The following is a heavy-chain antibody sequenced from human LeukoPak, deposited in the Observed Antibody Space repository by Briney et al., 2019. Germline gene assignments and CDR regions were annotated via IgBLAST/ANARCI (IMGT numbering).Heavy chain of an antibody. CDR2: INSSGYTI. D-gene: IGHD3-10*01. J-gene: IGHJ4*02. CDR1: GFTFSDYY. Sequence: GGSLRLSCAASGFTFSDYYMTWLRQAPGEGLEWVSYINSSGYTIYYSDSVKGRFTISRDNAKNSLYLQMNSLRTEDTAVYYCARGPPYGSGKFGPFDYWGQGTLVTVSS. CDR3: ARGPPYGSGKFGPFDY. V-gene: IGHV3-11*01.